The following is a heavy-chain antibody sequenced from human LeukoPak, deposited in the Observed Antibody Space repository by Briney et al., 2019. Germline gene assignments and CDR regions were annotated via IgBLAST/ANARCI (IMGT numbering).Heavy chain of an antibody. CDR2: IRSKAYGGTT. CDR3: TRTYRSSWYDGFDI. D-gene: IGHD6-13*01. CDR1: GFTFRNSA. V-gene: IGHV3-49*04. J-gene: IGHJ3*02. Sequence: GGSLRLSCAASGFTFRNSAMSWVRQAPGKGLEWVGFIRSKAYGGTTEYAASVKGSFTISRDDSKSIAYLQMNSLKTEDTGVYYCTRTYRSSWYDGFDIWGQGTMVTVSS.